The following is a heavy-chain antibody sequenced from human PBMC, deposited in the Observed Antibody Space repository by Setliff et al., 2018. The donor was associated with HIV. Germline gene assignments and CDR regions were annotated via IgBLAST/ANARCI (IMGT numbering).Heavy chain of an antibody. Sequence: SETLSLTCTVSGGSISSYYWSWIRQPPGKGLEWIGYIFYSGSTNYNPSLKSRVTISVDTSKNQFSLKLSSVTAADTAVYYCARLDCSSSSGFVDYWGQGTLVTVSS. J-gene: IGHJ4*02. CDR2: IFYSGST. V-gene: IGHV4-59*08. CDR1: GGSISSYY. D-gene: IGHD2-2*01. CDR3: ARLDCSSSSGFVDY.